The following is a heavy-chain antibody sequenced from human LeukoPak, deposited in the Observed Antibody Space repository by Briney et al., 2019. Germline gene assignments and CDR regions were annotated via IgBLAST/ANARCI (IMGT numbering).Heavy chain of an antibody. CDR1: GYTFTGYY. J-gene: IGHJ6*03. V-gene: IGHV1-2*02. CDR2: INPNSGGT. D-gene: IGHD6-19*01. Sequence: GASVKVSCKASGYTFTGYYMHWVRQAPGQGLEWMGWINPNSGGTNYAQKFQGRVTMTRDTSISTAYMELSRLRSDDTAVYYCARGDSSGWRDYYYYYYMDVWGKGTTVTVSS. CDR3: ARGDSSGWRDYYYYYYMDV.